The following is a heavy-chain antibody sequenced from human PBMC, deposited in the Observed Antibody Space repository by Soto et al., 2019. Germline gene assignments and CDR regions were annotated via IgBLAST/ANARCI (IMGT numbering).Heavy chain of an antibody. CDR3: AKNSWGGMDV. CDR2: MYTSRNS. D-gene: IGHD3-16*01. CDR1: GASINSYH. V-gene: IGHV4-4*07. Sequence: SETLSLTCTVPGASINSYHCSWIRQPAGKGLEWIGRMYTSRNSNYNPSLQSRVTMSLDTSKNEFSLNLSSVTAADTAVYYCAKNSWGGMDVWDQGTKVTVSS. J-gene: IGHJ6*02.